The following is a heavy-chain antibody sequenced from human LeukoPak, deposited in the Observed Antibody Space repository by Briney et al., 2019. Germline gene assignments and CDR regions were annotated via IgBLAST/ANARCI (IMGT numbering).Heavy chain of an antibody. J-gene: IGHJ4*02. CDR3: AREELRYSSGSSHSYFDY. CDR2: IISSSSTI. CDR1: GFTFSSYS. Sequence: GGSLRLSCAASGFTFSSYSMNWVRQAPGKGLEWVSYIISSSSTIYYADSVKGRFTISRDNAKNSLYLQMNSLRAEDTAVYYCAREELRYSSGSSHSYFDYWGQGTLVTVSS. D-gene: IGHD6-19*01. V-gene: IGHV3-48*01.